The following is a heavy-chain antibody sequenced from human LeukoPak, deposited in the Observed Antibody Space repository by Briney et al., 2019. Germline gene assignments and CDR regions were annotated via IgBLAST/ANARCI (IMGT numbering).Heavy chain of an antibody. Sequence: ASVKVSCKASGYTFTSYGISWVRQAPGQGLEWMGWISAYIGNTNYAQKLQGRVTVTTDTSTSTAYMELRSLRSDDTAVYYCARWWLDYDAFDIWGQGTMVTVSS. CDR1: GYTFTSYG. CDR3: ARWWLDYDAFDI. J-gene: IGHJ3*02. V-gene: IGHV1-18*01. D-gene: IGHD6-19*01. CDR2: ISAYIGNT.